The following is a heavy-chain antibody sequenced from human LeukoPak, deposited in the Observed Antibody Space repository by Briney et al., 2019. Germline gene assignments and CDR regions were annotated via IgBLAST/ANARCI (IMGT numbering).Heavy chain of an antibody. V-gene: IGHV4-34*01. Sequence: SETLSLTCAVYGGYFSGYYWTWIRQPPGKGLEWIGEIHYSGRINYNPSLKSRVTISADTSNNHFSLKMNSVTAADTAVYYCSRGTDAYKCGNSWGQGTLVTVSS. CDR3: SRGTDAYKCGNS. CDR2: IHYSGRI. D-gene: IGHD5-24*01. CDR1: GGYFSGYY. J-gene: IGHJ4*02.